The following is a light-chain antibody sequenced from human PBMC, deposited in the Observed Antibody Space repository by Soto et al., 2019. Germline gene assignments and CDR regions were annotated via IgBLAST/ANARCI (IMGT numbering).Light chain of an antibody. J-gene: IGKJ5*01. Sequence: DIHMTQSPSSLIASLGDRVTITFQATQDINIYLNWYQQKPGKAPNLLIYDASNLEIGVPSRFSGSGSGTHFTFTISSLQTEDIGTYYCQQYDILPITFGRGTRLEIK. CDR2: DAS. CDR1: QDINIY. V-gene: IGKV1-33*01. CDR3: QQYDILPIT.